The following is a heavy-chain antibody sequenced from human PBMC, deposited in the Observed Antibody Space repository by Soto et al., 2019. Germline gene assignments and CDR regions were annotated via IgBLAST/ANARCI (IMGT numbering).Heavy chain of an antibody. J-gene: IGHJ4*02. CDR2: IRSKANSYAT. V-gene: IGHV3-73*02. CDR3: TSSSYGSVDY. CDR1: GFTFSGSA. Sequence: EVQLVESGGGLVQPGGSLKLSCAASGFTFSGSAMHWVRQASGKGLEWVGRIRSKANSYATAYAASVKGRFTISRDDSKNTAYLQMNRLNTEDTAVYYCTSSSYGSVDYWGQGSLVTVSS. D-gene: IGHD6-6*01.